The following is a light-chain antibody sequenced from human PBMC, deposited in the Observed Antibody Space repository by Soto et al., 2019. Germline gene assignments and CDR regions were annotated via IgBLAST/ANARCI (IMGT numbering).Light chain of an antibody. J-gene: IGKJ2*01. CDR2: DAS. CDR3: QQYNTYPVT. V-gene: IGKV1-5*01. Sequence: DIQMTQSPSTLSASVGDRVTITCRASQSIHRWLAWYQQKAGKAPKVLIYDASSLDSGVPSRFSGSGSGTEFTLTIISLQPDDFATYYCQQYNTYPVTFGQGTKLEI. CDR1: QSIHRW.